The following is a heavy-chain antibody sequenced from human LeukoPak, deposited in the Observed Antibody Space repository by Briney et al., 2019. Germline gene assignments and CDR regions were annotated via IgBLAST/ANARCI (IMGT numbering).Heavy chain of an antibody. CDR2: IYHSGST. CDR3: ARAKTGTTRDY. J-gene: IGHJ4*02. V-gene: IGHV4-30-2*01. D-gene: IGHD1-1*01. CDR1: GGSISSGGYY. Sequence: SETLSLTCTVSGGSISSGGYYWSWIRQPPGKGLEWIGYIYHSGSTYYNPSLKSRVTISVDRSKNQFSLKLSSVTAADTAVYYCARAKTGTTRDYWGQGTLVTVSS.